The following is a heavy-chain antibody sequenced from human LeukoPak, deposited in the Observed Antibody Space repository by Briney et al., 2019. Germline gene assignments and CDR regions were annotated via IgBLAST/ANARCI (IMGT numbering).Heavy chain of an antibody. Sequence: ASVKVSCKVSGCTLTELSMHWVRQAPGKGLEWMGGFDPEDGETVYAQKFQGRVTMTEDTSTDTAYMELSSLRSEDTAVYYCATSHFCSSTSCYNHYYYYGMDVWGKGTTVTVSS. CDR3: ATSHFCSSTSCYNHYYYYGMDV. J-gene: IGHJ6*04. CDR2: FDPEDGET. D-gene: IGHD2-2*02. V-gene: IGHV1-24*01. CDR1: GCTLTELS.